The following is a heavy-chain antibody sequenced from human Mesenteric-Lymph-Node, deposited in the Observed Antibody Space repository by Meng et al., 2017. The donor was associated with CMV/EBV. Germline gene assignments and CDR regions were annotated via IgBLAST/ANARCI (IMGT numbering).Heavy chain of an antibody. D-gene: IGHD2-2*01. J-gene: IGHJ4*02. CDR2: INTNTGSP. Sequence: SGYRFKKYAMNWVRQAPGQGPEWMGWINTNTGSPTYAQGFTGRFVFSLDTYFSTAYLQISSLKAEDTAVYYCAREYCSGTTCYDYFDYWGQGTLVTVSS. V-gene: IGHV7-4-1*02. CDR1: GYRFKKYA. CDR3: AREYCSGTTCYDYFDY.